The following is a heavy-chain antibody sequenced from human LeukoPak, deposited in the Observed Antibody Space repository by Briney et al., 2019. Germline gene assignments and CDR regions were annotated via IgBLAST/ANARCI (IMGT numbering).Heavy chain of an antibody. V-gene: IGHV3-33*01. CDR1: GFTFSSYG. CDR3: ARASRSAFDI. Sequence: GGSLRLSCAASGFTFSSYGMHWVRQAPGKGLERVAVIWYDGSNKYYADSVKGRFTISRDNSKNTLYLQMNSLRAEDTAVYYCARASRSAFDIWGQGTMVTVSS. J-gene: IGHJ3*02. CDR2: IWYDGSNK.